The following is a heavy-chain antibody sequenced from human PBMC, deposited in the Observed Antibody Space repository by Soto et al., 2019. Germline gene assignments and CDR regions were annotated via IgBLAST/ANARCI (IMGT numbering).Heavy chain of an antibody. V-gene: IGHV3-23*01. CDR1: GFTFSTYV. D-gene: IGHD3-3*01. Sequence: HPGGSLRLSCEASGFTFSTYVMTWVRQAPGKGLEWVSTISGGGNTYYTDSVKGRFTISRDNSKSTLDLQMNNLRPEDTAVYYCAKTDSTQITIFGVDLPAAMDVWGQGTTVTVSS. CDR2: ISGGGNT. J-gene: IGHJ6*02. CDR3: AKTDSTQITIFGVDLPAAMDV.